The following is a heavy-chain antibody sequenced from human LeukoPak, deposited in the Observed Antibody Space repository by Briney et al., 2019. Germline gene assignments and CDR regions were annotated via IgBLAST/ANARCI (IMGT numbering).Heavy chain of an antibody. CDR1: GDTFISFA. CDR3: ARDNVDNWFDP. J-gene: IGHJ5*02. V-gene: IGHV1-69*05. CDR2: TIPFFDTT. Sequence: SVKVSCKASGDTFISFALNWVRQAPGQGLEWMGGTIPFFDTTNYAQKFQGRVTMTTDTSTSTAYMELRNLRSDDTAVYYCARDNVDNWFDPWGQGTLVTVSS.